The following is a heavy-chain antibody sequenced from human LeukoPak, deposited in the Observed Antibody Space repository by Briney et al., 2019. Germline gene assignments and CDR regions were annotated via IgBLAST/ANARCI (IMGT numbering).Heavy chain of an antibody. CDR3: PNPRYCSGGSCYSVFDY. V-gene: IGHV3-23*01. Sequence: GWALRLSCAASGFTFSSYAMNGLRQAPGKGLDGVSAISGSCGSTYYADSVKGRFAISRDNSKNTLYLQMNNLTAEDAAVHYCPNPRYCSGGSCYSVFDYSGQGTLVTVSS. D-gene: IGHD2-15*01. CDR2: ISGSCGST. CDR1: GFTFSSYA. J-gene: IGHJ4*02.